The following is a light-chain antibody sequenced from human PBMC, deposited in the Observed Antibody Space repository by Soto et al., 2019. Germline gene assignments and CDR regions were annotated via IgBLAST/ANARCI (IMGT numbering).Light chain of an antibody. CDR1: QSVSSY. CDR3: QQRSNWPPSIT. CDR2: DAS. V-gene: IGKV3-11*01. Sequence: EIVLTQSPATLSLSPGERATLSCRASQSVSSYLAWYQQKPGQAPRLLIYDASNSATGIPARFSGSGSGTDFTLTISSLEPEDFAVYYCQQRSNWPPSITVGQGKRLEIK. J-gene: IGKJ5*01.